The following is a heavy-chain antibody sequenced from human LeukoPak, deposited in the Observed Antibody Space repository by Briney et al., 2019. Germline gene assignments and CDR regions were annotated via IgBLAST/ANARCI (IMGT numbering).Heavy chain of an antibody. CDR2: IIPVFGTA. J-gene: IGHJ1*01. CDR1: GGTFSSYA. V-gene: IGHV1-69*01. D-gene: IGHD3-22*01. CDR3: ARRDYYDSSGYYYPEYFQH. Sequence: SVKVSCKASGGTFSSYAISWVRQAPGQGLEWMGGIIPVFGTANYAQKFQGRVTITADESTSTAYMELSSLRSEDTAVYYCARRDYYDSSGYYYPEYFQHWGQGTLVTVSS.